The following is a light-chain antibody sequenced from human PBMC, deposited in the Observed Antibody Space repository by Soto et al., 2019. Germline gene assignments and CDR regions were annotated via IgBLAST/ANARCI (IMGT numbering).Light chain of an antibody. CDR3: QQYGSSPPGT. V-gene: IGKV3-20*01. J-gene: IGKJ5*01. CDR1: QTVRNNY. CDR2: DAS. Sequence: EIVMTQSPATLSVSPGERATLSCRASQTVRNNYLAWYQQKPGQAPRLLIYDASSRATGIPDRFSGSGSGTDFTLTISRLEPEDFAVYYCQQYGSSPPGTFGQGTRLEIK.